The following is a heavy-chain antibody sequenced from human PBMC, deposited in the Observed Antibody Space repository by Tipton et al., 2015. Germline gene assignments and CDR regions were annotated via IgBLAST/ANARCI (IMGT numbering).Heavy chain of an antibody. V-gene: IGHV3-53*01. Sequence: SLRLSCAASGFTVSSNYMSWVRQAPGKGLEWVSLIYSGDSTYYADSVKGRFTISRDNSKNTLYLQMNSLRAEDTAVYYCARVTTYYYDSSGYSDAFDIWGQGTMVTVSS. CDR1: GFTVSSNY. D-gene: IGHD3-22*01. J-gene: IGHJ3*02. CDR3: ARVTTYYYDSSGYSDAFDI. CDR2: IYSGDST.